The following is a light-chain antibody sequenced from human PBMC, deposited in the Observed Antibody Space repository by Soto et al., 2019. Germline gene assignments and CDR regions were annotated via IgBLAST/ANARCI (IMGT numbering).Light chain of an antibody. CDR2: EVS. Sequence: QAVVTQPASVSGSPGQSITISCTGSTSDVGAYNYVSWYKHHPGQAPQLMIYEVSNRPSGVSNRFSGSKSGNTASLTISGLQADDEGDYYCSSKTSSSSPFVFGTGTQLTVL. J-gene: IGLJ1*01. V-gene: IGLV2-14*01. CDR1: TSDVGAYNY. CDR3: SSKTSSSSPFV.